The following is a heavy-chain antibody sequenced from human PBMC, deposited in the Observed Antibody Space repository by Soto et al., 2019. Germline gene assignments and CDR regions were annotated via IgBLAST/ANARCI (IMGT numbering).Heavy chain of an antibody. D-gene: IGHD3-3*01. CDR1: GYTFTSYG. CDR3: ARDTYDFWSGYYPAY. Sequence: RASVKVSCKASGYTFTSYGISWVRQAPGQGLEWMGWISAYNGNTNYAQKLQGRVTMTTDTSTSTAYMELRSLRSDDTAVYYCARDTYDFWSGYYPAYWGQGTLVTVSS. V-gene: IGHV1-18*01. J-gene: IGHJ4*02. CDR2: ISAYNGNT.